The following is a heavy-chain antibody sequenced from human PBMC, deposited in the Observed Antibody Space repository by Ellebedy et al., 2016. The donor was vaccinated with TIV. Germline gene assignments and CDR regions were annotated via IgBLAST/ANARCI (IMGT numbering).Heavy chain of an antibody. CDR2: ISSSSSYI. D-gene: IGHD3-22*01. J-gene: IGHJ4*02. CDR1: GFTFSSYN. CDR3: ASVGYDNRGDY. Sequence: GESLKISXAASGFTFSSYNMNWVRQAPGKGLEWVSSISSSSSYIHYADSVKGRFTISRDNAKNSLYLQMNSLRAEDTAVYYCASVGYDNRGDYWGQGTLVTVSS. V-gene: IGHV3-21*01.